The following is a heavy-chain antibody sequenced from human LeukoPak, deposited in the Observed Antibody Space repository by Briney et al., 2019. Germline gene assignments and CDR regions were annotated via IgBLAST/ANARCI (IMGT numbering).Heavy chain of an antibody. CDR3: ARGAYDSSGYYIYYFDY. CDR1: GGTISTSSYY. CDR2: VYYSGST. J-gene: IGHJ4*02. Sequence: SETLSLTCTVSGGTISTSSYYFAWIRQPPGKGLEWIGSVYYSGSTYYHPSLKSRVTISIDTSKNQFSLNLNSVTAADTAVYYCARGAYDSSGYYIYYFDYWGQGTLVTVSS. D-gene: IGHD3-22*01. V-gene: IGHV4-39*07.